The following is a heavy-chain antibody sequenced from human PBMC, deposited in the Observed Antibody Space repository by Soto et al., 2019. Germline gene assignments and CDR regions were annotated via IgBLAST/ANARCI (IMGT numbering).Heavy chain of an antibody. J-gene: IGHJ4*02. D-gene: IGHD3-9*01. CDR2: INSDGSST. CDR1: GFTFSSYW. V-gene: IGHV3-74*01. CDR3: ARDILTGYYFN. Sequence: EVQLVESGGGLVQPGGSLRLSCAASGFTFSSYWMHWVRQAPGKGLVWVARINSDGSSTSYADSVKGRFTISRDNAKNTLYLQMNSLRAEDTAVYYSARDILTGYYFNWGQGTLVTVSS.